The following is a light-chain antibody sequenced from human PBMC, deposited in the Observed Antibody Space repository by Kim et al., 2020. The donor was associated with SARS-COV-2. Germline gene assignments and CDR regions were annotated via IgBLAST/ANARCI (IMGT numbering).Light chain of an antibody. CDR3: QVWDGRAVV. V-gene: IGLV3-9*01. Sequence: SYELTQPLSVSVALGQTARMTCGGDNIEKRNVNWYQQRPGQAPILVIYRDSKRPSGIPARVSGSNSGNTATLTISTVQAGDEADYYCQVWDGRAVVFGGG. J-gene: IGLJ2*01. CDR1: NIEKRN. CDR2: RDS.